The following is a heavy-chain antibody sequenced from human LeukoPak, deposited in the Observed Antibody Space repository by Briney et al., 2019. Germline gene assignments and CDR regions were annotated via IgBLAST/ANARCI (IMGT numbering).Heavy chain of an antibody. V-gene: IGHV4-30-2*01. Sequence: SQTLSLTCAVSGGSISSGGYYWRWIRQPPGKGVEWIGYIYHSGSTYYNPSLKCRVTISVDRAKNQYYLKLSSVDAADTAVYYCARGGYCSSTSCYGNAFDIWGQGTMVTVSS. CDR1: GGSISSGGYY. CDR2: IYHSGST. D-gene: IGHD2-2*03. J-gene: IGHJ3*02. CDR3: ARGGYCSSTSCYGNAFDI.